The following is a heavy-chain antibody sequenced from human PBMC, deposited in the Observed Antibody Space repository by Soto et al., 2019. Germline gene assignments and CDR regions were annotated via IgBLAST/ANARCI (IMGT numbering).Heavy chain of an antibody. CDR2: TYFRSKWYN. J-gene: IGHJ5*02. Sequence: TLSLTCAISGDSVSSNTASWNWIRQSPSRGLEWPGRTYFRSKWYNDYAVSVKSRIIINPDTSNNQFSLQLNSVTPEDTAVYFCAKGDNLGPKTGYAFDPWGQGIMVTVSS. CDR3: AKGDNLGPKTGYAFDP. D-gene: IGHD5-12*01. CDR1: GDSVSSNTAS. V-gene: IGHV6-1*01.